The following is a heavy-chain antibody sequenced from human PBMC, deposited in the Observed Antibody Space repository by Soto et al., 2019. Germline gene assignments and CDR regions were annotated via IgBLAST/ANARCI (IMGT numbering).Heavy chain of an antibody. CDR3: AKCSKGFDY. CDR1: GFTFSSYA. Sequence: EVQLLESGGGLVQPGGPLRLSCAASGFTFSSYAMTWVRQAPGKGLEWDSAITGGGDNTYYADSVKGRFTISRDNFKNTLYLQMNSLRDEDTATYYCAKCSKGFDYWGQGTLVTVSS. CDR2: ITGGGDNT. J-gene: IGHJ4*02. V-gene: IGHV3-23*01. D-gene: IGHD2-2*01.